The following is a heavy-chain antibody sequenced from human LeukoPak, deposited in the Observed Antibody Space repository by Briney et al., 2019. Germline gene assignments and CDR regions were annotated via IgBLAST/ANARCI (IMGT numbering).Heavy chain of an antibody. CDR3: AREGIAVSNWFDP. D-gene: IGHD6-19*01. J-gene: IGHJ5*02. CDR2: IIPIFGTA. Sequence: GSSVKVSCKASGGTFSSYAISWVRQAPGQGLEWMGGIIPIFGTANYAQKFQGRVTMTRDTSTSTVYMELSSLRSEDTAVYYCAREGIAVSNWFDPWGQGTLVTASS. V-gene: IGHV1-69*05. CDR1: GGTFSSYA.